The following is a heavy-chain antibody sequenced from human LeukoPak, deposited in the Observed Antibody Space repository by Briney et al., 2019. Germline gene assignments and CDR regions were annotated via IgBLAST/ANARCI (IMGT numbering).Heavy chain of an antibody. Sequence: ASVKVSCKASGYTFNSFGISWVRQAPGQGLEWMGWISAYNGNTHHPEKLQGRLTMTTDTPTSTAYMELRSLRSDGTAIYYCARDTVMREGPYYYGKDVGDQGTTVTVS. CDR3: ARDTVMREGPYYYGKDV. CDR2: ISAYNGNT. V-gene: IGHV1-18*01. J-gene: IGHJ6*02. D-gene: IGHD2/OR15-2a*01. CDR1: GYTFNSFG.